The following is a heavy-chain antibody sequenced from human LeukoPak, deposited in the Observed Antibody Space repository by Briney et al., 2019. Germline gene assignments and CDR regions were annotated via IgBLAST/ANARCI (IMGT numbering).Heavy chain of an antibody. V-gene: IGHV3-23*01. D-gene: IGHD3-16*01. CDR2: ISGSGGST. J-gene: IGHJ6*03. Sequence: GGSLRLSCAASGFTFSSYAMSWVRQAPGRGLEWVSAISGSGGSTYYADSVKGRFTISRDNSKNTLYLQTNSLRAEDTAVYYCARAIGGYYYYYYMDVWGKGTTVTVSS. CDR1: GFTFSSYA. CDR3: ARAIGGYYYYYYMDV.